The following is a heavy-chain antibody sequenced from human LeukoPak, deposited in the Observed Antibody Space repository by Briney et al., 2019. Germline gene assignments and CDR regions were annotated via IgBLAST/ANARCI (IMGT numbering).Heavy chain of an antibody. V-gene: IGHV3-7*01. CDR2: IKQDGSEK. J-gene: IGHJ4*02. Sequence: GGSLGLSSAASGFTFSSYWMSWVRQAPGKGLEWVANIKQDGSEKYYVDSVKGRFTISRDNAKSSLYLQMNSLRAEDTAVYYCATSRTFDYWGQGTLVTVSS. CDR1: GFTFSSYW. CDR3: ATSRTFDY.